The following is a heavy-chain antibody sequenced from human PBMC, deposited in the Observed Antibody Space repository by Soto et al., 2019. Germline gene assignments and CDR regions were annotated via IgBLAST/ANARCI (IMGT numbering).Heavy chain of an antibody. V-gene: IGHV4-4*02. D-gene: IGHD3-3*01. J-gene: IGHJ4*02. CDR1: GGSISSSNW. CDR2: IYHSGST. CDR3: VRLGGYYQALDH. Sequence: SETLALTCAVSGGSISSSNWWSWVRQPPGKGLEWIGEIYHSGSTNYNPSLKSRVTISVDKSKNQFSLKLSSVTAADTAVYYCVRLGGYYQALDHWGQGALVTVS.